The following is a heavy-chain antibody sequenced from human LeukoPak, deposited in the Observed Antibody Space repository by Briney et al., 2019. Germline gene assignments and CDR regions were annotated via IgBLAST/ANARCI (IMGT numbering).Heavy chain of an antibody. V-gene: IGHV3-30*18. J-gene: IGHJ4*02. Sequence: GGSLRLSCAASGFTFSRYVMHWVRQAPGKRLEWVAVISYDGSNKYYADSVKGRFTISRDNSKNTLYLQMNSLRADDTAVYYCAKDLMYYFDYWGQGTLVTVSS. CDR1: GFTFSRYV. CDR2: ISYDGSNK. CDR3: AKDLMYYFDY.